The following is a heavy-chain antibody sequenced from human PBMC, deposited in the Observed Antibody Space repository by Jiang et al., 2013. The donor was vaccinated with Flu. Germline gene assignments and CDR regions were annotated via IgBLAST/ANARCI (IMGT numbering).Heavy chain of an antibody. D-gene: IGHD5-12*01. V-gene: IGHV1-69*01. CDR3: ARDSGLGVYYYYYGMDV. Sequence: SGAEVKKPGSSVKVSCKASGGTFSSYAISWVRQAPGQGLEWMGGIIPIFGTANYAQKFQGRVTITADESTSTAYMELSSLRSEDTAVYYCARDSGLGVYYYYYGMDVWGQGTTVTVSS. J-gene: IGHJ6*02. CDR2: IIPIFGTA. CDR1: GGTFSSYA.